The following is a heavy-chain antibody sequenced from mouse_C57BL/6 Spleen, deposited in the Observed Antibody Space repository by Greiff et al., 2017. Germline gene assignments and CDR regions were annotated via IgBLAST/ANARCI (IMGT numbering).Heavy chain of an antibody. CDR1: GYAFTNYL. V-gene: IGHV1-54*01. D-gene: IGHD2-5*01. J-gene: IGHJ4*01. CDR2: INPGSGGT. Sequence: VQLQQSGAELVRPGTSVKVSCKASGYAFTNYLIEWVKQRPGQGLEWIGVINPGSGGTNYNEKFKGKATLTADKSSSTAYMQLSSLTSEDSAVYFCARSYYSNLMDYWGQGTSVTVSS. CDR3: ARSYYSNLMDY.